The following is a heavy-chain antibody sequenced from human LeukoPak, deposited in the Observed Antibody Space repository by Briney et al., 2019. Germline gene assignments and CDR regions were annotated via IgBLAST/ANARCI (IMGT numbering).Heavy chain of an antibody. CDR3: AREGLGSGSDP. CDR1: GGSISSGSYY. Sequence: SETLSLTCTVSGGSISSGSYYWSWIRQHAGKGLEWIGRIYTSGSTNYNPSLKSRVTISVDTSKNQFSLKLTSVTAADTAVYYCAREGLGSGSDPWGQGTLVTVSS. D-gene: IGHD3-10*01. CDR2: IYTSGST. V-gene: IGHV4-61*02. J-gene: IGHJ5*02.